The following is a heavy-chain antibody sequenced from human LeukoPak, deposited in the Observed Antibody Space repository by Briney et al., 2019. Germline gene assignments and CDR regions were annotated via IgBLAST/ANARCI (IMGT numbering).Heavy chain of an antibody. J-gene: IGHJ6*02. CDR3: ARDMNGLRITIFGVTPYGMDV. Sequence: ASVKVSCKASGYTFTGYYMHWVRQAPGQGLEWMGWINPNSGGTNCAQKFQGRVTMTRDTSTSTVYMELSSLRSEDTAVYYCARDMNGLRITIFGVTPYGMDVWGQGTTVTVSS. V-gene: IGHV1-2*02. CDR1: GYTFTGYY. CDR2: INPNSGGT. D-gene: IGHD3-3*01.